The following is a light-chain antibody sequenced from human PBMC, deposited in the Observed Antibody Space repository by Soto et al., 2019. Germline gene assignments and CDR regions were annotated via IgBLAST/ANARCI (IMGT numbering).Light chain of an antibody. CDR3: QSYDSSLSGLYV. Sequence: QPVLTQPPSVSGAPGQRVTISCIGSSSNIGAGYDVHWYEQLPGKAPKLLIYGNSNRPSGVPDRFSGSKSGTSASLAITGLQAEDEADYYCQSYDSSLSGLYVFGTGTKLTVL. CDR2: GNS. V-gene: IGLV1-40*01. J-gene: IGLJ1*01. CDR1: SSNIGAGYD.